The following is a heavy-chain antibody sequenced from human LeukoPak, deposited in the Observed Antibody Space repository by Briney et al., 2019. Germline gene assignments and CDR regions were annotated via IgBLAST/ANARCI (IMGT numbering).Heavy chain of an antibody. D-gene: IGHD3-3*01. CDR2: IYYRGST. CDR1: GGSISSSTYY. CDR3: ARLGRTYYDFWSGP. Sequence: SETLSLTCTVSGGSISSSTYYWGWIRQPPGKGLEWIGTIYYRGSTYYNPSLKSRVTISVDTSKNQFSPKLTSVTAADTAVYYCARLGRTYYDFWSGPWGQGTLVTVSS. J-gene: IGHJ5*02. V-gene: IGHV4-39*01.